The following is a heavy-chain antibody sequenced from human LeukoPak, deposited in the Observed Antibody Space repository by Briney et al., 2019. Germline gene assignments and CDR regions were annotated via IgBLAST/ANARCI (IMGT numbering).Heavy chain of an antibody. D-gene: IGHD6-19*01. J-gene: IGHJ4*02. V-gene: IGHV4-34*01. CDR2: INHSGGT. Sequence: SETLSLTCAVYGGSFSGYYWSWIRQPPGKGLEWIGEINHSGGTNYNPSLKSRVTISVDTSKNQFSLKLSSVTAADTAVYYCARRVVGSSGWYSMYYFDYWGQGTLVTVSS. CDR3: ARRVVGSSGWYSMYYFDY. CDR1: GGSFSGYY.